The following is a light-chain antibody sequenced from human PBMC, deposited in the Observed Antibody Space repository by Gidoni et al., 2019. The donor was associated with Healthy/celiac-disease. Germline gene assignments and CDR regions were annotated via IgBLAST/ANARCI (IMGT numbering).Light chain of an antibody. V-gene: IGKV1-39*01. CDR1: QSISSY. CDR3: QQSYRTPRT. J-gene: IGKJ1*01. Sequence: DIQMTQAPSSLSASVGDRVTITCRASQSISSYLNWYQQKPGKAPKLLLYAASSLQSGVPSRFSGSGSGTDFTLTISRLQPEDFATYYCQQSYRTPRTFGQGTKVEIK. CDR2: AAS.